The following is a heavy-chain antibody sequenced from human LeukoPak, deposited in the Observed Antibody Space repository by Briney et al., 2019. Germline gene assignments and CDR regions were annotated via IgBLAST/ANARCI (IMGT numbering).Heavy chain of an antibody. CDR2: INHNGNVN. J-gene: IGHJ4*02. CDR1: GFTVSSNY. Sequence: GGSLRLSCAASGFTVSSNYMSWVRQAPGKGLEWVASINHNGNVNYNVDSVKGRFTISRDNAKNSLYLQMSNLRAEDTAVYYCTRTVNSASDFWGQGTLVTVSS. CDR3: TRTVNSASDF. V-gene: IGHV3-7*03. D-gene: IGHD4-23*01.